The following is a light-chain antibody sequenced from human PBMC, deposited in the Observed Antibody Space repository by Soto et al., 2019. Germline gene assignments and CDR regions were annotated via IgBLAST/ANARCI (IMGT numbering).Light chain of an antibody. CDR2: DAY. CDR3: QQRSNWPPAIT. V-gene: IGKV3-11*01. Sequence: EVVLTQSPVTLSLSPGERATLSFRSIQSFRGLLAWYQQKPGQAPRLLIYDAYNRATGIPARFSGSGSGTDFTLTISSLEPEDFAVYYCQQRSNWPPAITFGQGARLEIK. CDR1: QSFRGL. J-gene: IGKJ5*01.